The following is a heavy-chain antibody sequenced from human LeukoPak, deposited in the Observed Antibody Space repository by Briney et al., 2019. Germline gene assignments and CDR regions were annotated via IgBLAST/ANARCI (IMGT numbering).Heavy chain of an antibody. D-gene: IGHD6-13*01. J-gene: IGHJ3*02. V-gene: IGHV3-33*08. CDR2: IWYDGSNK. CDR1: GFTFSSYG. Sequence: PGGSLRLSCAASGFTFSSYGMHWVRQAPGKGLEWVAVIWYDGSNKYYADSVKGRFTISRDNSKNTLYLQMNSLRAEDTAVYYCARDRGSFDAFDIWGQGTMVTVSS. CDR3: ARDRGSFDAFDI.